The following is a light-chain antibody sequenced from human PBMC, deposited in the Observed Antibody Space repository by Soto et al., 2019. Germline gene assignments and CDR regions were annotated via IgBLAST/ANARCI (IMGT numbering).Light chain of an antibody. CDR3: QQSYITPYT. Sequence: DIQMTQSPSSLSASVGDTVTITCRASQSISVHLNWYQQKPGKVPKLLIYDASNLQSGVPLRFSGSGSETDFALTISSLQPEDFATYYCQQSYITPYTFGQGTKLEIK. J-gene: IGKJ2*01. CDR2: DAS. CDR1: QSISVH. V-gene: IGKV1-39*01.